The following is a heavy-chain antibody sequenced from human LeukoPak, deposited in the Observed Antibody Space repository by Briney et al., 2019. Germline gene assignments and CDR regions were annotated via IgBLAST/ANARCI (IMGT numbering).Heavy chain of an antibody. D-gene: IGHD6-13*01. CDR2: IGSSSSYI. CDR1: GFTFSSYS. CDR3: ARDGESSSWLTN. J-gene: IGHJ4*02. Sequence: GGSLRLSCAASGFTFSSYSMNWVRQAPGKGLEWVSSIGSSSSYIYYADSVKGRFTISRDNAKNSLYLQMNSLRAEDTAVYYCARDGESSSWLTNWGQGTLVTVSS. V-gene: IGHV3-21*01.